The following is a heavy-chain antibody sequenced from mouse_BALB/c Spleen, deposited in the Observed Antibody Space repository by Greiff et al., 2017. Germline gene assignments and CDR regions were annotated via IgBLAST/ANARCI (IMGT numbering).Heavy chain of an antibody. CDR2: IYPGDGDT. V-gene: IGHV1-87*01. Sequence: VKVVESGAELARPGASVKLSCKASGYTFTSYWMQWVKQRPGQGLEWIGAIYPGDGDTRYTQKFKGKATLTADKSSSTAYMQLSSLASEDAAVYYCAKDGNYPFTYWGQGTLVTVSA. J-gene: IGHJ3*01. CDR3: AKDGNYPFTY. D-gene: IGHD2-1*01. CDR1: GYTFTSYW.